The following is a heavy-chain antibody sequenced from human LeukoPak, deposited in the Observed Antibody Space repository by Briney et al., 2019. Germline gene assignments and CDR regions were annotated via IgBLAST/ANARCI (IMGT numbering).Heavy chain of an antibody. Sequence: GASVKVSCKASGYTFTGYYMHWVRQAPGQGLEWMGWISAYNGNTNYAQKLQGRVTMTTDTSTSTAYMELRSLRSDDTAVYYCARPDIVVPAAMGPHDAFDIWGQGTMVTVSS. J-gene: IGHJ3*02. V-gene: IGHV1-18*04. CDR3: ARPDIVVPAAMGPHDAFDI. CDR1: GYTFTGYY. CDR2: ISAYNGNT. D-gene: IGHD2-2*01.